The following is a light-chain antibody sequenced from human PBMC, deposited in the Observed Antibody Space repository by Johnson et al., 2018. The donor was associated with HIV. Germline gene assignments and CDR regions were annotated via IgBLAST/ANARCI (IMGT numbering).Light chain of an antibody. CDR3: GTLDSSLSGGYV. J-gene: IGLJ1*01. Sequence: QSVLTQPPSVSAAPGQKVTISCSGSSSNIGNNYVSWYQQLPGTAPKLLIYENNKRPSGIPDRFSASKSGTSATLGITGLQTGDEADYYCGTLDSSLSGGYVCGTGTKVTVI. CDR2: ENN. CDR1: SSNIGNNY. V-gene: IGLV1-51*02.